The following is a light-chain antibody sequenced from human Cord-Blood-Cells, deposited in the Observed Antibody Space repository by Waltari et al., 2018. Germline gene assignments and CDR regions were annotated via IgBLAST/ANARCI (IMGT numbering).Light chain of an antibody. J-gene: IGLJ3*02. Sequence: QSALTQPASVSGSPGQSITISCTGTSSDVGSYNLVSLYQQHPGKAPKLMIYEGNKRPLGVSNRFAGPKAGNTASLAIAGLQAEDEADYYCCSYAGSSTWVFGGGTKLTVL. CDR1: SSDVGSYNL. CDR3: CSYAGSSTWV. CDR2: EGN. V-gene: IGLV2-23*01.